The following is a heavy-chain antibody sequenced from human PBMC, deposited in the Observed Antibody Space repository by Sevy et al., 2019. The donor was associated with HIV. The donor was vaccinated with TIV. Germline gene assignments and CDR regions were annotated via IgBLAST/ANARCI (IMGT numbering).Heavy chain of an antibody. CDR2: ISSSGSTI. D-gene: IGHD3-10*01. CDR1: GFTFSDYY. J-gene: IGHJ6*02. V-gene: IGHV3-11*01. CDR3: ARGMGSGSYYYKDYYYGMDV. Sequence: GGSLRLSCAASGFTFSDYYMSWIRQAPGKGLEWVSYISSSGSTIYYADSVKGRFTISRDNAKNSLYLQMNGLRAEDTAVYYCARGMGSGSYYYKDYYYGMDVWGQGTTVTVSS.